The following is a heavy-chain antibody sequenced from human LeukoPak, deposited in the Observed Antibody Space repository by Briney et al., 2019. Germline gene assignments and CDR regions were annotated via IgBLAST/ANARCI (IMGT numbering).Heavy chain of an antibody. CDR1: GFTFSSYI. D-gene: IGHD1-26*01. J-gene: IGHJ4*02. CDR3: ARGAGDDY. V-gene: IGHV3-21*01. Sequence: PGGSLRLSCAASGFTFSSYIMNWVRQAPGKGLEWVSSISTGSTYIYYADSVKGRFTISRDNAKNSLYLQMNSLRAEDTAVYYCARGAGDDYWGQGTLVTVSP. CDR2: ISTGSTYI.